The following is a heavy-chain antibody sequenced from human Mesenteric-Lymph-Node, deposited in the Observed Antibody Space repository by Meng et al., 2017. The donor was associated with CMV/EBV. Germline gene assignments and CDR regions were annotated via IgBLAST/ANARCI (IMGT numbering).Heavy chain of an antibody. CDR2: INHSGST. D-gene: IGHD4-23*01. CDR3: ARHQRWLKSEGGFNY. V-gene: IGHV4-34*01. Sequence: GQLQQWGAGLLEPSETLSLTCAVYGGSFSGYYWSWIRQPPGKGLEWIGEINHSGSTNYNPSLKSRVTISVDTSKNQFSLKLSSVTAADTAVYYCARHQRWLKSEGGFNYWGQGTLVTVSS. CDR1: GGSFSGYY. J-gene: IGHJ4*02.